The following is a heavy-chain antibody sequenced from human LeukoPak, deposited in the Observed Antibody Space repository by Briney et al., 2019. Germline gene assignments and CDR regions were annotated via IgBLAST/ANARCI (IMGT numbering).Heavy chain of an antibody. CDR3: ARDPSMAAAAPLGGMDV. Sequence: ASVTVSCTASAHTFTTYGISWVRQAPGQGLEWIGWISAYNGNTNYAHKLQGRVTMTTDTSTSTAYMELRSLRSDNTAVYYCARDPSMAAAAPLGGMDVWGQGTTVSVSS. V-gene: IGHV1-18*01. D-gene: IGHD6-13*01. CDR2: ISAYNGNT. CDR1: AHTFTTYG. J-gene: IGHJ6*02.